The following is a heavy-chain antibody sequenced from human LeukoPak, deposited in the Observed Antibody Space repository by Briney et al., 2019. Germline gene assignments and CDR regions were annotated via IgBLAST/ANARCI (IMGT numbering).Heavy chain of an antibody. CDR3: ARALDEGARFDY. Sequence: GRSLRLSCTASGFRFSTYAMHWVRQAPGKGLEWVAVISYDGTNKYYADSMKGRFTISRDNSKNTLYLQMNSLRPEDTAVYYCARALDEGARFDYWGQGTLVTVSS. CDR2: ISYDGTNK. V-gene: IGHV3-30-3*01. CDR1: GFRFSTYA. J-gene: IGHJ4*02.